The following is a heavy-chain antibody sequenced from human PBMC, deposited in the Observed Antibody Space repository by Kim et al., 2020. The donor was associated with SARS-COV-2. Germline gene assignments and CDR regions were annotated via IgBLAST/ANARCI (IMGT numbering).Heavy chain of an antibody. CDR3: ARLSSVVVTAIDY. D-gene: IGHD2-21*02. J-gene: IGHJ4*02. Sequence: NPSHKSRSTISVDTSKNQFSLKLSSVTAADTAVYYCARLSSVVVTAIDYWGQGTLVTVSS. V-gene: IGHV4-39*01.